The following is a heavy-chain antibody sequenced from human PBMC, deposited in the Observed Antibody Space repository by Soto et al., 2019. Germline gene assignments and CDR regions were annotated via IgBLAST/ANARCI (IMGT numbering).Heavy chain of an antibody. CDR2: ISAYNGNT. CDR3: ARGSSGYKDAFDI. J-gene: IGHJ3*02. CDR1: GYTFTSYC. V-gene: IGHV1-18*01. D-gene: IGHD3-22*01. Sequence: ASVKVSCKAPGYTFTSYCISWVRQAPGQGLEWMGWISAYNGNTNYAQKLQGRVTMTIETSTSTAYMELRSLRSDDTAVYYCARGSSGYKDAFDIWGQGTMVTVSS.